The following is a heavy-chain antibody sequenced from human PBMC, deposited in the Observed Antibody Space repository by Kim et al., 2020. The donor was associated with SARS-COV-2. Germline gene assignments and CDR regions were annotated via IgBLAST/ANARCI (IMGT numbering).Heavy chain of an antibody. CDR2: IHYSGST. CDR1: GGSISGYY. Sequence: SETLSLTCTVSGGSISGYYWSWIRQPPGKGLEWIGYIHYSGSTKYNPSLKSRVTISVDTSKNQFYLQLNSVTAADTALFYCARYSRPATGSNWFDPWGQGTLVTVSS. CDR3: ARYSRPATGSNWFDP. V-gene: IGHV4-59*01. J-gene: IGHJ5*02. D-gene: IGHD6-13*01.